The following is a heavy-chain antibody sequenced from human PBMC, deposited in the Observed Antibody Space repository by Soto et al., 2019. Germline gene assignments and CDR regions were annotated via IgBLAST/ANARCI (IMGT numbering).Heavy chain of an antibody. CDR2: IYYSGST. V-gene: IGHV4-39*01. D-gene: IGHD3-3*01. CDR1: GGSISSSSYY. J-gene: IGHJ1*01. CDR3: ARHHYDFWSGYYPKYSQH. Sequence: QQQLQVSGPGLVKPSETLSLTSTVSGGSISSSSYYWGWILQPPGKGLEWIGSIYYSGSTYYNPSLKSRVTISLDTSKNQFSLKLSSVTAADTAVYYCARHHYDFWSGYYPKYSQHWGQGTLVTVSS.